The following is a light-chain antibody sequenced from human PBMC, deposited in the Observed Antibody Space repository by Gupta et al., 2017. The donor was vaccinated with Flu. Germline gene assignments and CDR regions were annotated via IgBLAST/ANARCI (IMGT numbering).Light chain of an antibody. CDR3: AAWDDSLNGHVV. CDR1: RSNIGSNT. V-gene: IGLV1-44*01. J-gene: IGLJ2*01. Sequence: VTISCSGSRSNIGSNTVNWYQQLPGTAPKLLIYTDTQRPSGVPDRFSGSKSGTSASLAISGLQSEDEADYYCAAWDDSLNGHVVFGGGTKLTVL. CDR2: TDT.